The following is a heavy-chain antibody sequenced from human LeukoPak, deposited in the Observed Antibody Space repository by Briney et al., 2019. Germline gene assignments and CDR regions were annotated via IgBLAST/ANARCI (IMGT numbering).Heavy chain of an antibody. Sequence: RWASVKVSCKASGYTFITYGLSWVRQAPGQGLEWMGWISARNANTIYAQKFQGRVTMTTDTSTSTVYMELRSLRSDDTAVYYCARDYGFSGDSWFDTFDIWGQGTLVTVSS. D-gene: IGHD4-17*01. CDR1: GYTFITYG. V-gene: IGHV1-18*01. CDR2: ISARNANT. J-gene: IGHJ3*02. CDR3: ARDYGFSGDSWFDTFDI.